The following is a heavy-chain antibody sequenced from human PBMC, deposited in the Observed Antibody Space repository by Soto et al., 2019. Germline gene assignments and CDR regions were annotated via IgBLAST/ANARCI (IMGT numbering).Heavy chain of an antibody. Sequence: AGGSLRLSCAASGFTFSSYSMNWVRQAPGKGLEWVSSISSSSSYIYYADSVKGRFTISRDNAKNSLYLQMNSLRAEDTAVYYCAREVEGAYXFWSGYYINYYYYGMDVWGRGTTVTVSS. V-gene: IGHV3-21*01. D-gene: IGHD3-3*01. CDR1: GFTFSSYS. CDR3: AREVEGAYXFWSGYYINYYYYGMDV. CDR2: ISSSSSYI. J-gene: IGHJ6*02.